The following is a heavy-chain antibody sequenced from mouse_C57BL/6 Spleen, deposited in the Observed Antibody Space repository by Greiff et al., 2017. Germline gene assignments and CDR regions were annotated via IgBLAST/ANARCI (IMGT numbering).Heavy chain of an antibody. V-gene: IGHV1-22*01. CDR1: GYTFTDYN. Sequence: VQLQQSGPELVKPGASVKMSCKASGYTFTDYNMHWVKQSPGQSLEWIGYINPNNGGTSYNQKFKGKATLTVNKSSSTAYMELRSLTSEDSAVYYCARVGVLPKEAMDYWGQGTSVTVSS. D-gene: IGHD2-10*02. J-gene: IGHJ4*01. CDR2: INPNNGGT. CDR3: ARVGVLPKEAMDY.